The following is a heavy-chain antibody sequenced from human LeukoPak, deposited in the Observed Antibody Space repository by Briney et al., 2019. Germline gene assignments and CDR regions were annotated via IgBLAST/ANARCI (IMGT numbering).Heavy chain of an antibody. CDR2: ISSSSSYI. CDR1: GFTFSSYS. Sequence: GGSLRLSCAASGFTFSSYSMNWVRHAPRKGLEWVSSISSSSSYIYYADSVKGRFTIPRDNAKNSLYLQMNSLRAEDRAVYYCARDNSSPKRLDYWGQGTVVSVSS. V-gene: IGHV3-21*01. J-gene: IGHJ4*02. CDR3: ARDNSSPKRLDY. D-gene: IGHD6-19*01.